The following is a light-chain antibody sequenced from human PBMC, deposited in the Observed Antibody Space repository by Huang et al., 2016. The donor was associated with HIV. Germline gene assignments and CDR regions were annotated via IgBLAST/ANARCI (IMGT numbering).Light chain of an antibody. CDR3: QQSYSTLRYT. J-gene: IGKJ2*01. CDR1: QSISSY. V-gene: IGKV1-39*01. Sequence: DIQMTQSPSSLSASVGARVTITCRASQSISSYLNWYQQKQGKAPKLLIYAASRLQSGVPSRFSGSGSGTDFTLTISSLQPEDFATYYCQQSYSTLRYTFGQGTKLEIK. CDR2: AAS.